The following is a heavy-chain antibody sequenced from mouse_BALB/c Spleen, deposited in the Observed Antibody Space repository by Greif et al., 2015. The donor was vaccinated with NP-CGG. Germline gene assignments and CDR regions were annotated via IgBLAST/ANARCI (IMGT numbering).Heavy chain of an antibody. CDR2: ILPGSGST. Sequence: QVQLQQSGAELMKPGASVKISCKATGYTFSSYWIEWVKQRPGHGLEWIGEILPGSGSTNYNEKFKGKATFTADTSSNTAYMQRSSLTSEDSAVYYCATSLLGYYFDYWGQGTTLTVSS. V-gene: IGHV1-9*01. CDR1: GYTFSSYW. CDR3: ATSLLGYYFDY. J-gene: IGHJ2*01. D-gene: IGHD2-4*01.